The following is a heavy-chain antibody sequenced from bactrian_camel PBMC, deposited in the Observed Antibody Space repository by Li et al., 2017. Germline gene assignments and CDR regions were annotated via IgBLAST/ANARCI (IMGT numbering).Heavy chain of an antibody. D-gene: IGHD5*01. V-gene: IGHV3S40*01. CDR2: AYQGGART. Sequence: VQLVESGGGSVQAGGSLTLSCEFSEYTYSGNCMTWFRQAPGKEREGVAAAYQGGARTHYIDSVKGRFAISRDNAEGTVYLEMNSLKVEDAAMYYCVAARYCKTAADLDRYLEVGGHGTQVTVS. CDR3: VAARYCKTAADLDRYLEV. CDR1: EYTYSGNC. J-gene: IGHJ2*01.